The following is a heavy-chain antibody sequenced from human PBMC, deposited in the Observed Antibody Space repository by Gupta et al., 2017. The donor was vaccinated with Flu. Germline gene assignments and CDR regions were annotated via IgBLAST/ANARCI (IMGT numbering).Heavy chain of an antibody. CDR2: ISGSGGST. Sequence: EVQLLESGGGLVQPGGSLRLSCAASGFTFSSYAMSWVRQAPGKGLEWVSAISGSGGSTYYADSVKGRFTISRDNSKNTLYLQMNSLRAEDTAVYYCAKVHRFAQDYYYGMDVWGQGTTVTVSS. CDR1: GFTFSSYA. D-gene: IGHD3-10*01. J-gene: IGHJ6*02. V-gene: IGHV3-23*01. CDR3: AKVHRFAQDYYYGMDV.